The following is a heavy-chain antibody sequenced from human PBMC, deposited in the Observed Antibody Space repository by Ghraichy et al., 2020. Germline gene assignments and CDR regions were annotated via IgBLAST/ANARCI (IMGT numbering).Heavy chain of an antibody. V-gene: IGHV3-23*01. CDR2: IGGGGSST. CDR3: AKDDGLTYYLNF. J-gene: IGHJ4*02. Sequence: GGSLRLSCAASGFTFSNYALSWVRQAPGKGLEWVSAIGGGGSSTYYADSVKGLFTISRDNSKNTLYLQMNSLRAGDTAVYYCAKDDGLTYYLNFWGQGTLVTVSS. D-gene: IGHD1-26*01. CDR1: GFTFSNYA.